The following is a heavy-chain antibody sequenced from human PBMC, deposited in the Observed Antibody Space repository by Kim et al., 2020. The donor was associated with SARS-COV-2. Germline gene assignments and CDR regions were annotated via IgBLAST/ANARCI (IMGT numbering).Heavy chain of an antibody. Sequence: GGSLRLSCAASGFRLSNYAMNWVRQAPGKGLEWVSVITADPRCTSYADSVQGRFTISRDISTNTLSLPMSSLRAEDTAVYYCAKTVSQTYYNGMDVWGQGATVTVSS. CDR1: GFRLSNYA. CDR3: AKTVSQTYYNGMDV. J-gene: IGHJ6*02. CDR2: ITADPRCT. V-gene: IGHV3-23*01. D-gene: IGHD4-17*01.